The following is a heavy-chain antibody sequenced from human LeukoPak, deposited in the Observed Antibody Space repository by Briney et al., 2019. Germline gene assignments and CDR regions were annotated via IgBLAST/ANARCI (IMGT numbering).Heavy chain of an antibody. J-gene: IGHJ5*02. V-gene: IGHV3-21*01. CDR1: GFTFSSYS. D-gene: IGHD3-3*01. CDR2: ISSSSSYI. Sequence: GGSLRLSCAASGFTFSSYSMNWVRQAPGKGLEWVSSISSSSSYIYYADSVKGRFTISRDNAKNSLYLQMNSLRAEDTAVYYCASWGAGTIFGVVTSIKDNWFDPWGQGTLVTVSS. CDR3: ASWGAGTIFGVVTSIKDNWFDP.